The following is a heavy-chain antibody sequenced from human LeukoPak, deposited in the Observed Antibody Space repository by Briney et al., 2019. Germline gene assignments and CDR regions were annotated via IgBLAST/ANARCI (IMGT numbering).Heavy chain of an antibody. CDR3: ARASRSYTFDY. CDR2: INPSGGST. V-gene: IGHV1-46*01. J-gene: IGHJ4*02. CDR1: GYTFTSYY. Sequence: GASVTVSCKASGYTFTSYYMHWVRQAPGQGLEWMGIINPSGGSTSYAQKFQGRVTMTRDMSTSTVYMELSSLRSEDTAVYYCARASRSYTFDYWGQGTLVTVSS. D-gene: IGHD2-2*02.